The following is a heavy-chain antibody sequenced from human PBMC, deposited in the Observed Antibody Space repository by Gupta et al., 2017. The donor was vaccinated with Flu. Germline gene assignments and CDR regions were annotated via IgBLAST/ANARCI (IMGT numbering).Heavy chain of an antibody. CDR1: GFTFSSYG. CDR3: AREYYYYGMDV. CDR2: IWYDGSNK. V-gene: IGHV3-33*01. J-gene: IGHJ6*02. Sequence: QVQLVESGGGVVQPGRSLTLSCAASGFTFSSYGMHWVRQAPGKGLEWVAVIWYDGSNKYYADSVKGRFTISRDNSKNTLYLQMNSLRAEDTAVYYCAREYYYYGMDVWGQGTTVTVSS.